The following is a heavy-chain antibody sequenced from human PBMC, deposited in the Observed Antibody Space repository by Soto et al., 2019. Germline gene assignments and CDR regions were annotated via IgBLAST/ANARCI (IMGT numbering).Heavy chain of an antibody. CDR2: IDPSDSYT. V-gene: IGHV5-10-1*01. CDR1: GYIFTSYW. D-gene: IGHD6-13*01. J-gene: IGHJ4*02. Sequence: GESLKISCNGSGYIFTSYWISWVRQMPGKGLEWMGRIDPSDSYTNYSPSFQGHVTISADKSISTAYLQWSSLKASDTAMYYCARGSVGIAAAVPNWGQGTLVTVSS. CDR3: ARGSVGIAAAVPN.